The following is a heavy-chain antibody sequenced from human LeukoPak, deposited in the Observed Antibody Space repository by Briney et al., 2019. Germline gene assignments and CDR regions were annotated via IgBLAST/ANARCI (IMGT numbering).Heavy chain of an antibody. Sequence: ASVKVSCKASGYTFTAHGISWVRQAPGQGLEWMGWISVYTGSTNYAQKFQGRVTMTTDTSTSTAYMELRSLRSDDTAVYFCARDGGWQYVDYAWRFDHWGQGTLVTASS. CDR1: GYTFTAHG. V-gene: IGHV1-18*01. J-gene: IGHJ5*02. CDR2: ISVYTGST. D-gene: IGHD4-17*01. CDR3: ARDGGWQYVDYAWRFDH.